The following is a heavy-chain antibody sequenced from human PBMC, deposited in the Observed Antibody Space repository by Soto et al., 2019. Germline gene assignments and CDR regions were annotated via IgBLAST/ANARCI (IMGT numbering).Heavy chain of an antibody. Sequence: EGQLVQSGGGLVQPGVSLILSCTASGFAFDDYYMDWVRQVPGKGLEWIGRTRDKPNNYAAEYVASVKGRFTISRDASKDSMYLQMHTVKTDDTAVYYWARDTGGSYDYWGQGALVIVSS. V-gene: IGHV3-72*01. D-gene: IGHD1-26*01. J-gene: IGHJ4*02. CDR2: TRDKPNNYAA. CDR1: GFAFDDYY. CDR3: ARDTGGSYDY.